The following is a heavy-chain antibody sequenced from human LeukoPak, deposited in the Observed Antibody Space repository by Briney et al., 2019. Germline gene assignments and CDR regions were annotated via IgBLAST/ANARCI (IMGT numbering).Heavy chain of an antibody. J-gene: IGHJ3*02. CDR2: ISYDGSNK. D-gene: IGHD3-3*01. Sequence: GRSLRLSCAASGFTFSSCGIQWVRQAPGKGLEWVAVISYDGSNKYYAASVKGRFTISRDNSKNTLYLQMNSLRAEDTAVYYCAKEQGRFWSGYYTYEAFDIWGQGTMVTVSS. CDR3: AKEQGRFWSGYYTYEAFDI. V-gene: IGHV3-30*18. CDR1: GFTFSSCG.